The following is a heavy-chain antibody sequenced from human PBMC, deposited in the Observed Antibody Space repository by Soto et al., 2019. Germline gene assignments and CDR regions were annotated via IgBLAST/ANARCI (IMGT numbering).Heavy chain of an antibody. V-gene: IGHV1-2*04. CDR2: INPNSGGT. D-gene: IGHD3-9*01. J-gene: IGHJ3*02. Sequence: ASVKVSCKASGYTFTGYYMHWVRQAPGQGLEWMGWINPNSGGTNYAQKFQGWVTMTRDTSISTAYMELSRLRSDDTAVYYCARDKGLYYDILTSSAPYDAFDIWGQGTMVTVSS. CDR3: ARDKGLYYDILTSSAPYDAFDI. CDR1: GYTFTGYY.